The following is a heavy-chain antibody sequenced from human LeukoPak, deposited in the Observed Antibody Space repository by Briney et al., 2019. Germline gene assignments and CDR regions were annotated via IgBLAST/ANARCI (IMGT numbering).Heavy chain of an antibody. D-gene: IGHD6-19*01. V-gene: IGHV3-7*03. CDR2: INQDGSEK. J-gene: IGHJ4*02. CDR1: GFTFSSYW. CDR3: ARIWHNNGWYLTYFDY. Sequence: GGALRLSCAASGFTFSSYWMSWGRQAPGKGLEWVANINQDGSEKYFADSVKGRFTISRDIAKNSLYLQMNRVRAADTGVYYCARIWHNNGWYLTYFDYWGVGKLVTVSP.